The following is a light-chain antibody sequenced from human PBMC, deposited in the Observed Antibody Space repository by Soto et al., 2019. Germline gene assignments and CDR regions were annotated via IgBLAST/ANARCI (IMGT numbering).Light chain of an antibody. CDR3: QQYGRSPPGT. Sequence: ENVLTQSPGTLSLSPGERATLSCRASQSVSSSYLAWYQQKPGQAPRLLIYGASSRATGIPDRFSGSGSGTDYTLTISRLEPEDFAVYYCQQYGRSPPGTFGQGTKVETK. V-gene: IGKV3-20*01. J-gene: IGKJ1*01. CDR2: GAS. CDR1: QSVSSSY.